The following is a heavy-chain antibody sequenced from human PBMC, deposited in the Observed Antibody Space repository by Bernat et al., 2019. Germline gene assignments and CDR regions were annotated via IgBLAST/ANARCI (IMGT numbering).Heavy chain of an antibody. J-gene: IGHJ5*02. CDR1: GFIFRNAW. CDR2: IRSRPSGGTK. CDR3: LKEDFDFWT. V-gene: IGHV3-15*01. Sequence: EVQMVESGGGLVKPGESLRVSCAASGFIFRNAWMSWVRQAPGKGLEWVGRIRSRPSGGTKDYAAPVKGRFTISRDDSTNTLYLQMNNLKTEDTAMYYCLKEDFDFWTWGQGTLVTVS. D-gene: IGHD3-3*01.